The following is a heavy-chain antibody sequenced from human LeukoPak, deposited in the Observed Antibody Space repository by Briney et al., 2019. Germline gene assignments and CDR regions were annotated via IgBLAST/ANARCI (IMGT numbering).Heavy chain of an antibody. J-gene: IGHJ4*02. CDR3: AYGNYYDSSGSLFDY. CDR1: GFTFSRYW. V-gene: IGHV3-7*01. Sequence: PGGSLRLSCAASGFTFSRYWMSWVRQAPGKGLEWVANIKKDASEKYYVDSVKGRFTISRDNAKNSLFLQMNSLRAEDTAVYYCAYGNYYDSSGSLFDYWGQGTLVTVSS. CDR2: IKKDASEK. D-gene: IGHD3-22*01.